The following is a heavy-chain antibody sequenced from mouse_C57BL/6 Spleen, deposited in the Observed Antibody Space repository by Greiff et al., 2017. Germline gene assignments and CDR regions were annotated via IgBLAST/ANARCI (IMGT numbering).Heavy chain of an antibody. D-gene: IGHD2-5*01. CDR1: GYAFSSSW. CDR2: IYPGDGDT. J-gene: IGHJ1*03. CDR3: ARHYSNEWYFDV. V-gene: IGHV1-82*01. Sequence: VQLQQSGPELVKPGASVKISCKASGYAFSSSWMNWVKQRPGKGLEWIGRIYPGDGDTNYNGKFKGKATLTADKSSSTAYMQLSSLTSEDSAVYFCARHYSNEWYFDVWGTGTTVTVSS.